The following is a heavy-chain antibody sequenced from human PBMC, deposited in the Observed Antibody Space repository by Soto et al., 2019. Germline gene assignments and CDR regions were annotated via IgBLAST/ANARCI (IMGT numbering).Heavy chain of an antibody. J-gene: IGHJ4*02. CDR1: GGSISNYY. CDR3: ARGGQDFWSGPFDY. D-gene: IGHD3-3*01. V-gene: IGHV4-4*07. Sequence: PSETLSLTCTVSGGSISNYYCNWIRQPAGKGLEWIGRIDTSRSTNYNPSLKSRVTMSVDTSKQEFSLKLSSVTAADTALYYCARGGQDFWSGPFDYWGRGALVTVS. CDR2: IDTSRST.